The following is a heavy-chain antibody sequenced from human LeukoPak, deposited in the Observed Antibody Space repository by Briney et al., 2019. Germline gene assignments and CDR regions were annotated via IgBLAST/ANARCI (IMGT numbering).Heavy chain of an antibody. V-gene: IGHV1-46*01. D-gene: IGHD1-26*01. CDR2: INPSGSSA. CDR3: ARDNSVGETAWWFDP. J-gene: IGHJ5*02. CDR1: GYSFTSYY. Sequence: ASVKVSCKASGYSFTSYYMHWVRQAPGQGLEWMGFINPSGSSAAYAQKFQGRLTMTRDMITSTDYMELTSLTSDATAVYYCARDNSVGETAWWFDPWGPGTLVTVSS.